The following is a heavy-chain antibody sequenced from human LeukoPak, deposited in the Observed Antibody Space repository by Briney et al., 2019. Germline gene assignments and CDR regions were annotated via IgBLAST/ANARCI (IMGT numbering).Heavy chain of an antibody. Sequence: SETLSLTCAVHGGSFIDYYWTWIRQPPGKGLEWIGTVHYGGSTYYNPSLKSRVIIAVDTSKNQFSLKLSSVTAADTAVYYCARGYCSSTSCEFDYWGQGTLVTVSS. J-gene: IGHJ4*02. V-gene: IGHV4-34*01. CDR1: GGSFIDYY. CDR2: VHYGGST. CDR3: ARGYCSSTSCEFDY. D-gene: IGHD2-2*01.